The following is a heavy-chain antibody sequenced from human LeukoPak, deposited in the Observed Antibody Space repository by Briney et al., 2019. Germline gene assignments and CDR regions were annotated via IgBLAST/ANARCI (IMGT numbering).Heavy chain of an antibody. CDR3: ARHIYGAYYYMDV. V-gene: IGHV4-59*08. Sequence: TSETLSLTCSVSGGSISSGYWSWIRQPPGKGLEWIGYVFYSGDTNYNPSLKSRVTISIDTSKNQFSLNLSSVTAADTAVYYCARHIYGAYYYMDVWGKGTTVTVSS. J-gene: IGHJ6*03. D-gene: IGHD3-10*01. CDR1: GGSISSGY. CDR2: VFYSGDT.